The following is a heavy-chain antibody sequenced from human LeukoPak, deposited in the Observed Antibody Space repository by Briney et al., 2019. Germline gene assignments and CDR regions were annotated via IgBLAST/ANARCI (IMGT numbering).Heavy chain of an antibody. CDR1: GDSVSSNTAA. D-gene: IGHD1-26*01. J-gene: IGHJ4*02. Sequence: SQTLSLTCAISGDSVSSNTAAWHWIRQSPSRGLEWLGRTYYRSKWYNDYAVSVKSRITINPDTSKNQFSLQLNSVTPEDTAIYYCAKGGPGLGTVDYWGQGTLVTVSS. CDR2: TYYRSKWYN. CDR3: AKGGPGLGTVDY. V-gene: IGHV6-1*01.